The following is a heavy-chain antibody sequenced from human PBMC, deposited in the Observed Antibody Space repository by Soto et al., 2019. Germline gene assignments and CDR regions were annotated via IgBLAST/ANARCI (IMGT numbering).Heavy chain of an antibody. Sequence: ASVKVSCKVSGYTFTVYGISWVRQAPGQGLEWMGWVSPYNSNTKYAQRLQGRVTMTTDTSTSTAYMDLRGLRSVDTAVYYCARANYYGSGSYSSLHDAFDIWGQGTMVTVSS. D-gene: IGHD3-10*01. V-gene: IGHV1-18*01. CDR2: VSPYNSNT. CDR1: GYTFTVYG. CDR3: ARANYYGSGSYSSLHDAFDI. J-gene: IGHJ3*02.